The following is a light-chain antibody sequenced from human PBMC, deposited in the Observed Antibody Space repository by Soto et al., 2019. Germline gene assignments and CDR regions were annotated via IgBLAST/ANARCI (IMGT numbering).Light chain of an antibody. V-gene: IGKV1-5*01. J-gene: IGKJ3*01. CDR2: DDS. CDR3: QQYSGSSLFT. Sequence: DIQMTQSPSTLSASVGDRVTITCRASQSISGWLAWYQQRPGKAPKLLIYDDSSLESGVPSRFSGSGSGTEFTITIDGLQPDEFATYYCQQYSGSSLFTFGTGTKVDI. CDR1: QSISGW.